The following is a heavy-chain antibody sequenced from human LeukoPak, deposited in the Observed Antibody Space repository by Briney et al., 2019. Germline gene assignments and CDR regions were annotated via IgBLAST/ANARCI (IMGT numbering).Heavy chain of an antibody. CDR2: ISGSGGST. CDR1: GFTFSSYA. J-gene: IGHJ5*02. CDR3: AKDSRYCSSTSCRDWFDP. D-gene: IGHD2-2*01. V-gene: IGHV3-23*01. Sequence: GGSLRLSCAASGFTFSSYAMSWVRQAPGKGLEWVSAISGSGGSTYYADSVKGRFTISRDNSKNTLYLQMNSLRAEDTAVYYCAKDSRYCSSTSCRDWFDPWGQGTLATVSS.